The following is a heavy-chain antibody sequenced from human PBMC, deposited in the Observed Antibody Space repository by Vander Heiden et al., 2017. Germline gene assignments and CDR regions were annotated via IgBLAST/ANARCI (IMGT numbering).Heavy chain of an antibody. CDR2: VNPNGGVT. D-gene: IGHD3-22*01. J-gene: IGHJ4*02. Sequence: QVQPVQSGAEVKKLGASVTASCKASGYSFTGYYIHWVRQAPGQGLGWMGWVNPNGGVTNYAQKFQGRVTMTRDTSISTAYMELSRLRSDDTAVYYCARSYYYDNTGYFVYWGQGTLVSVSS. CDR1: GYSFTGYY. CDR3: ARSYYYDNTGYFVY. V-gene: IGHV1-2*02.